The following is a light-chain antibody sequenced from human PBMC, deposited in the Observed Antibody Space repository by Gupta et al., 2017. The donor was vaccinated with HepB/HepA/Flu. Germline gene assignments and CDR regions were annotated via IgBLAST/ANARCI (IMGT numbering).Light chain of an antibody. V-gene: IGKV3-11*01. J-gene: IGKJ5*01. CDR3: QQRSNWPPIT. Sequence: IVLTQSPASLSLSPGERATLSCRASQSVSSCLAWYQQKPGQAPRLLIYDASNRATGIPARFSGSGSGTDFTLTISSREPEDFAVYYCQQRSNWPPITFGQGTRLEIK. CDR1: QSVSSC. CDR2: DAS.